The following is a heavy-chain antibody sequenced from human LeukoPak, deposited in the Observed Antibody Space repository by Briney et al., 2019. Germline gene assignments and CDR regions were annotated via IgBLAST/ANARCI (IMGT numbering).Heavy chain of an antibody. D-gene: IGHD2-15*01. CDR1: GFTFSSYG. CDR2: IRYDGSNK. J-gene: IGHJ5*02. Sequence: GGSLRLSCAASGFTFSSYGMHWVRQAPGKGLEWVAFIRYDGSNKYYADSVKGRFTISRDNSKNTLYLQMNSLRAEDTDIYYCARDYCSGGSCYSSNWFDPWGQGTLVTVSS. CDR3: ARDYCSGGSCYSSNWFDP. V-gene: IGHV3-30*02.